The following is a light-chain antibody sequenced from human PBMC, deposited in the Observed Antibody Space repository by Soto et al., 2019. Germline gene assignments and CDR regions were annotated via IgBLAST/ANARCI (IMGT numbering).Light chain of an antibody. Sequence: DVQMTQSPSTLSASIGDRVFITCRASQSVGTWLAWYQQKPGKAPDLLIYDASNLESGVPSRFSGSGSGTEFTLTSSGLQPADFATYYSQQYYVYPLTFVGVTKVEIE. CDR1: QSVGTW. V-gene: IGKV1-5*01. CDR2: DAS. J-gene: IGKJ4*01. CDR3: QQYYVYPLT.